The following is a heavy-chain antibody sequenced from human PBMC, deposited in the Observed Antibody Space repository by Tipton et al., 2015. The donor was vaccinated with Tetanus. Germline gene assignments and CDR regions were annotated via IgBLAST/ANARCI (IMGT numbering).Heavy chain of an antibody. J-gene: IGHJ5*02. CDR2: FYYSGIT. D-gene: IGHD2-15*01. Sequence: TLSLTCTVSGDSISSSSYYCGWNRQPPGKGLEWIGSFYYSGITYYNPSLKSRVTISVDNSKNQVSLKLRPVTAADTAVYYCATSGGGHCGAKCLINFFDPWGQGTLVTVSS. CDR1: GDSISSSSYY. CDR3: ATSGGGHCGAKCLINFFDP. V-gene: IGHV4-39*01.